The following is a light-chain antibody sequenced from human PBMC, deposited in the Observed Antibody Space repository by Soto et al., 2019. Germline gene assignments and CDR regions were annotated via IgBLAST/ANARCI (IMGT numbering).Light chain of an antibody. Sequence: AIRMTQSPSSFSASTGDRVTITCRASQGISSYLAWYQQKPGKAPKLLIYAASTLQSGVPSRFSGSGSGTDFTLTISCLQSEDFATYFCQQTYTTPLYTFGQGTHLEI. V-gene: IGKV1-8*01. CDR3: QQTYTTPLYT. CDR2: AAS. CDR1: QGISSY. J-gene: IGKJ2*01.